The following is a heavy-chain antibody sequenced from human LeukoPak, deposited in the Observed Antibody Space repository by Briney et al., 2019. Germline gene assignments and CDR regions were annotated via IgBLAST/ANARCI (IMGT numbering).Heavy chain of an antibody. Sequence: PGGSLRLSCAASGFIFSSYGMHWVRQAPDKGLEWVANIKQDGSEKYYVDSVKGRFTISRDNAKNSLYLQMNSLRAEDTAVYYCARILDSAWGELGYWGQGTLVTVSS. CDR1: GFIFSSYG. D-gene: IGHD6-19*01. CDR2: IKQDGSEK. J-gene: IGHJ4*02. V-gene: IGHV3-7*01. CDR3: ARILDSAWGELGY.